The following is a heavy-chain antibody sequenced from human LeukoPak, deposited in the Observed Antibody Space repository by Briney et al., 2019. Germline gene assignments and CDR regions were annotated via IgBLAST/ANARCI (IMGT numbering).Heavy chain of an antibody. Sequence: SETLSLTCAVSGVSFSGYYWSWIRLPPGKGPVWIGEISHSGRTSYNPSLKGRVTISLDTSMNHFSLNLRFVTAANTAVYYCTRTSPGIPLDFWGQGTLVTVSS. CDR1: GVSFSGYY. V-gene: IGHV4-34*01. CDR2: ISHSGRT. CDR3: TRTSPGIPLDF. D-gene: IGHD1-26*01. J-gene: IGHJ4*02.